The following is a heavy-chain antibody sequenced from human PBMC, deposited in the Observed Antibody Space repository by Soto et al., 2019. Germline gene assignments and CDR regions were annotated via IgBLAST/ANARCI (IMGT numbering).Heavy chain of an antibody. Sequence: GGSLRLSCAASGFTFGTTGMSWVREAPGEGLEWVSTIDGSGGITYYADSVKGRFTISRDNSRDTVYLQMNSLRGDDTALYYCVKNSGWFNTWGQVSLV. CDR1: GFTFGTTG. CDR3: VKNSGWFNT. D-gene: IGHD6-19*01. J-gene: IGHJ1*01. CDR2: IDGSGGIT. V-gene: IGHV3-23*01.